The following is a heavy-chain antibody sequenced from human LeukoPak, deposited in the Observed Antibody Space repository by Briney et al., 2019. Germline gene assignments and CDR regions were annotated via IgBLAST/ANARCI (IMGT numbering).Heavy chain of an antibody. V-gene: IGHV3-23*01. J-gene: IGHJ3*02. CDR1: GFTFSTYA. CDR2: ISGSGGRT. Sequence: GRSLRLSCAASGFTFSTYAMHWVRQAPGKGLEWVSGISGSGGRTYYADSVKGRFTISRDNSKNTLYVQMNSLRAEDTAIYYCAKDFALVGELSFRLDAFHIWGQGTMVTVSS. CDR3: AKDFALVGELSFRLDAFHI. D-gene: IGHD3-16*02.